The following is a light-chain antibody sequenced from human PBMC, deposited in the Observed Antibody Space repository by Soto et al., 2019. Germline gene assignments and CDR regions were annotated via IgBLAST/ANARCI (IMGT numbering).Light chain of an antibody. J-gene: IGKJ1*01. CDR3: QQYGSTPQT. Sequence: EIVLTQSPGTLSLSPGQRATLSCRASQSVSSDSLAWYQQKPGQAPRLLIYGASIMATGIPDRFSVRGSGTDFNPTSSRLEPEDFVVYYCQQYGSTPQTFGQGTRVEIK. CDR2: GAS. V-gene: IGKV3-20*01. CDR1: QSVSSDS.